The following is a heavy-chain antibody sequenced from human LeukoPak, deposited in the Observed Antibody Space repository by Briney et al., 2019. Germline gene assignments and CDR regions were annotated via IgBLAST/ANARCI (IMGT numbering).Heavy chain of an antibody. CDR1: GYTFTSYY. CDR2: MNPNSGNT. J-gene: IGHJ4*02. CDR3: AKRGSGRADY. D-gene: IGHD3-10*01. V-gene: IGHV1-8*02. Sequence: ASVKVSCKASGYTFTSYYMHWVRQATGQGLEWMGWMNPNSGNTGYAQKFQGRVTMTRNTSISTAYMELSSLRSEDTAVYYCAKRGSGRADYWGQGTLVTVSS.